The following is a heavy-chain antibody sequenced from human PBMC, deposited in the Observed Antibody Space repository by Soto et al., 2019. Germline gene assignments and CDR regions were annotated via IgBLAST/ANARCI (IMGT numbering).Heavy chain of an antibody. CDR3: AVSGDYAKFDY. CDR1: GYNFTNYA. V-gene: IGHV1-3*01. D-gene: IGHD4-17*01. J-gene: IGHJ4*02. CDR2: INAGNGNT. Sequence: ASVKVSCKASGYNFTNYAMHWVRQAPGQRLEWMGWINAGNGNTKYSQKFQGRVTITRDTSASTAYMELSSLRSEDTAVYYCAVSGDYAKFDYWGQGTLVTVSS.